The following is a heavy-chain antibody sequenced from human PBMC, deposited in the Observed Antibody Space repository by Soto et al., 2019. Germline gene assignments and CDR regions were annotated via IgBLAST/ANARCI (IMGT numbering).Heavy chain of an antibody. D-gene: IGHD2-15*01. V-gene: IGHV3-66*01. J-gene: IGHJ3*02. CDR1: GFTVTDIY. CDR3: GREPRYCSGGSCSIMGDAFDI. Sequence: EVQLVESGGGLVQPGGSLRLSCVASGFTVTDIYMNWVRQAPGKGLEWVSVIYNEFTDSADSVSGRVSISTDSSKNALYLQMNSLRAEDSAVYYCGREPRYCSGGSCSIMGDAFDIWGQGTMVTVSS. CDR2: IYNEFT.